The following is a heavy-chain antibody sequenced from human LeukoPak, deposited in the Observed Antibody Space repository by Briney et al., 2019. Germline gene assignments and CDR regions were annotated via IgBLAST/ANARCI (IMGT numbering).Heavy chain of an antibody. J-gene: IGHJ4*02. Sequence: GGSLRLSCAASGFTFSSYYMSWVRQAPGEGLEWVANIKPDGSESYYADSVKGRFTISRDNAKNSLHLQMNSLRAEDTAVYYCARKNGLDYWGQGTLVTVSS. CDR1: GFTFSSYY. CDR2: IKPDGSES. V-gene: IGHV3-7*01. CDR3: ARKNGLDY.